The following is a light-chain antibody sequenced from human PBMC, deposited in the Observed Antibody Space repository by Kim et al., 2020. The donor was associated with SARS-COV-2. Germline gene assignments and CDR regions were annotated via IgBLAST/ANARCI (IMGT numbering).Light chain of an antibody. Sequence: DVVMTQSPLSLPVTLGQAASISCRSSRSLVHSDGNTYLNWFQQRPGQSPRRLIYKVYNRDSGVPDRFSGSGSGTDFTLKISRVEAEDVGVYYYCMQGTQWTYTFGQGNKLEIK. J-gene: IGKJ2*01. CDR3: MQGTQWTYT. CDR1: RSLVHSDGNTY. V-gene: IGKV2-30*02. CDR2: KVY.